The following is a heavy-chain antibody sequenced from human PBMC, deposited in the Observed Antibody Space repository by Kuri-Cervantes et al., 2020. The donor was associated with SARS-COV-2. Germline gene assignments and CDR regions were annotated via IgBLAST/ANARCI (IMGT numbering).Heavy chain of an antibody. V-gene: IGHV4-39*01. D-gene: IGHD2-2*02. J-gene: IGHJ3*02. Sequence: SDTLSLTCNVSGGSIRSSSYYWGWIRQPPGKGLEWIGSIYYSGSTYYNPSLKSRVTISVDTSKNQFSLKLSSVTAADTAVYYCARRHKRGVVVPAAIPETIDAFDIWGQGTMVTVSS. CDR1: GGSIRSSSYY. CDR3: ARRHKRGVVVPAAIPETIDAFDI. CDR2: IYYSGST.